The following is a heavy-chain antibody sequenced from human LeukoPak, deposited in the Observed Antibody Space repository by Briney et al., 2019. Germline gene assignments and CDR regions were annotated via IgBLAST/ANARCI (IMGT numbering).Heavy chain of an antibody. CDR1: GFSISGAYF. D-gene: IGHD6-19*01. V-gene: IGHV4-38-2*02. CDR3: ARGLGASGWYSLDS. Sequence: SETLSLTCTVSGFSISGAYFWSWTRQPPGKGLEWIGSIYNDGSTHHNPSLWSRVSISVDTSKNDFSLKLTSVTATDTAVYYCARGLGASGWYSLDSWGQGILVTVSA. CDR2: IYNDGST. J-gene: IGHJ4*02.